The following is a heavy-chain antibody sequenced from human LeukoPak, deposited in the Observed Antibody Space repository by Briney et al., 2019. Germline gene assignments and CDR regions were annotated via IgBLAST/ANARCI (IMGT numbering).Heavy chain of an antibody. Sequence: PGGSLRLSCSASGFTFSSYAMHWVRQAPGKGLEYVSAISSNGGSTYYADSVKGRFTISRDNSKNTLYLQMSSLRAEDTAVYYCALLRYSFYGMDVWGKGTTATVSS. J-gene: IGHJ6*04. CDR3: ALLRYSFYGMDV. CDR2: ISSNGGST. V-gene: IGHV3-64D*06. D-gene: IGHD3-9*01. CDR1: GFTFSSYA.